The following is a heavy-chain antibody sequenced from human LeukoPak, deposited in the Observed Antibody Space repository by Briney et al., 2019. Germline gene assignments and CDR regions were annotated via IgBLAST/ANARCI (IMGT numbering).Heavy chain of an antibody. CDR2: INHSGST. Sequence: PSETLSLTCAVYGGSFSGYYWSWIRQPPGKGLEWIGEINHSGSTNYNPSLKSRVTISVDTSKNQFSLKLGSVTAADTAVYYCARGHVGRSSTRRTYYYYYMDVWGKGTTVTVSS. CDR3: ARGHVGRSSTRRTYYYYYMDV. J-gene: IGHJ6*03. D-gene: IGHD2-2*01. CDR1: GGSFSGYY. V-gene: IGHV4-34*01.